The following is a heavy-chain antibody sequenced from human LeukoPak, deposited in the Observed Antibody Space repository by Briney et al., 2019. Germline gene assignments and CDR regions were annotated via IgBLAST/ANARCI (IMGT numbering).Heavy chain of an antibody. CDR1: GGSVSSGSYY. V-gene: IGHV4-61*01. Sequence: PSETLSLTCTVSGGSVSSGSYYWSWIRQPPGKGLEWIGYIYYSGSTNYNPSLKSRVTISVDTSKNQFSLKLSSVTAADAAVYYCARGLVVPAAIFAFDIWGQGTMVTVSS. D-gene: IGHD2-2*01. CDR3: ARGLVVPAAIFAFDI. J-gene: IGHJ3*02. CDR2: IYYSGST.